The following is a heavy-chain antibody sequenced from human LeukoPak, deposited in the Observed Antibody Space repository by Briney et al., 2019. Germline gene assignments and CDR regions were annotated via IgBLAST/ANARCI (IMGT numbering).Heavy chain of an antibody. CDR3: ARHVEIAVAGPIDY. Sequence: SENLSLTCTVSGGSISSSSYYWGWIRQPPGKGLEWIGSIYYSGSTYYNPSLKSRVTISVDTSKNQFSLKLSSVTAADTAVYYCARHVEIAVAGPIDYWGQGTLVTVSS. D-gene: IGHD6-19*01. CDR2: IYYSGST. CDR1: GGSISSSSYY. V-gene: IGHV4-39*01. J-gene: IGHJ4*02.